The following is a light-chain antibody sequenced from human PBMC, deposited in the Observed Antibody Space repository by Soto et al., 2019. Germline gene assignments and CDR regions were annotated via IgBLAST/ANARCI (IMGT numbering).Light chain of an antibody. Sequence: EVVLTQSPGTLSLSPGERATLSCRASQSVGSSNLAWYQQKSGQSPRLLIYGASSRATGIPDRFSGSGSGTDFTLTVSRLESEDFAVDYCQQFGDPPYTFGHGTTLEI. J-gene: IGKJ2*01. CDR3: QQFGDPPYT. V-gene: IGKV3-20*01. CDR1: QSVGSSN. CDR2: GAS.